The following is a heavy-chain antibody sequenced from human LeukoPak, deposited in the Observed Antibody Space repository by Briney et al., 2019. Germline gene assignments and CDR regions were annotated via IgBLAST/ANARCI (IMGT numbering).Heavy chain of an antibody. CDR1: GFTVSSNY. J-gene: IGHJ6*03. Sequence: PGGSLRLSCAASGFTVSSNYMSWVRQAPGKGLEWVSSVNWNGHSTTYADSVRGRFTISRDNAKNSLYLQMNSLRAEDTALYHCARDLRSAYYYMDVWGKGTTVTVSS. V-gene: IGHV3-20*01. CDR2: VNWNGHST. CDR3: ARDLRSAYYYMDV.